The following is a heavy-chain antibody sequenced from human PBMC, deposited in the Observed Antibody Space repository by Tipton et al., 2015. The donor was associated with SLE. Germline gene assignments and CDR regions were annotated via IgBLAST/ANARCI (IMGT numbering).Heavy chain of an antibody. CDR3: ARVFYDSSAYPYWYFDL. CDR1: GGSISSSSYY. J-gene: IGHJ2*01. CDR2: ISYSGST. V-gene: IGHV4-39*01. Sequence: TLSLTCTVSGGSISSSSYYWGWIRQPPGEGLEWIGSISYSGSTYYNPSLKSRVTISVDTSKNQFSLKLSSVTAADTAVYYCARVFYDSSAYPYWYFDLWGRGTLVTVSS. D-gene: IGHD3-22*01.